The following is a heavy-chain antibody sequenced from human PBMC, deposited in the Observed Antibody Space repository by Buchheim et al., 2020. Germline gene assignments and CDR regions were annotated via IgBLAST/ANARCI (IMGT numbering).Heavy chain of an antibody. J-gene: IGHJ4*02. CDR3: AKKSVHDSRTMRGYFDY. CDR1: GFTFSDFA. Sequence: EVQLLESGGGLVQPGGSVRLSCAASGFTFSDFAMCWVRQAPGKGLEWVSIITGSGATTNYADSVKGRFTISRDNSKNTLYLQINRLGAEDTDIYYCAKKSVHDSRTMRGYFDYWGQGTL. D-gene: IGHD3-22*01. CDR2: ITGSGATT. V-gene: IGHV3-23*01.